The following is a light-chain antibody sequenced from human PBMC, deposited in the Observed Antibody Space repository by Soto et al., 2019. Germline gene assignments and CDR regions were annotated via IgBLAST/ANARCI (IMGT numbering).Light chain of an antibody. CDR3: SSYTSSRSLVV. V-gene: IGLV2-14*03. J-gene: IGLJ2*01. CDR1: SGDVGGYNY. CDR2: DVS. Sequence: QSVLTQPASVSGSPGQSITISCTGTSGDVGGYNYVSWYQQHPGKAPKVMIYDVSNRPSGVSNRFSGSKSGNTASLTISGLQAEDEADYYCSSYTSSRSLVVFGGGTKLTVL.